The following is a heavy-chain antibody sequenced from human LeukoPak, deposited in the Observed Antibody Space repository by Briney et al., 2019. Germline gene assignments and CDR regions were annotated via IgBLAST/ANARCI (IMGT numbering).Heavy chain of an antibody. CDR2: IYYSGST. D-gene: IGHD4-17*01. CDR1: GGSISSSSYY. Sequence: PSETLSLTCTVSGGSISSSSYYWGWIRQPPGKGLERIGSIYYSGSTYYNPSLKSRVTISVDTSKNQFSLKLSSVTAADAAVYYCARGGRATVTTWGQGTLVTVSS. V-gene: IGHV4-39*01. CDR3: ARGGRATVTT. J-gene: IGHJ5*02.